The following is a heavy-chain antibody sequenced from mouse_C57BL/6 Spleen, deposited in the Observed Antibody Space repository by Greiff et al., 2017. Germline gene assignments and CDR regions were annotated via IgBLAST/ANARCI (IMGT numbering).Heavy chain of an antibody. Sequence: VQLQQSGPELVKPGASVKISCKASGYAFSSSWMHWVKQRPGKGLEWIGRIYPGDGDTNYNRKFKGKATLTADQSSSTAYMQLSSQTSEDSAIYFGANVDNSGYVGAMDYWGQGTSVTVSS. CDR1: GYAFSSSW. J-gene: IGHJ4*01. CDR2: IYPGDGDT. D-gene: IGHD3-2*02. V-gene: IGHV1-82*01. CDR3: ANVDNSGYVGAMDY.